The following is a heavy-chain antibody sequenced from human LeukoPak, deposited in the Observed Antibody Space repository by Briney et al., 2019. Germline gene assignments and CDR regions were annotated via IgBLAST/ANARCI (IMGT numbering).Heavy chain of an antibody. CDR2: IYHSGSS. Sequence: PSETLPLTCTVSGYFISSGYYWGWIRQTPGKGLEWIGNIYHSGSSYKNPSLKSRVTMSADTSKNQFSLNLSSVTAADTGIYYCASTWYFDVWGRGILVTVSS. V-gene: IGHV4-38-2*02. CDR1: GYFISSGYY. CDR3: ASTWYFDV. J-gene: IGHJ2*01.